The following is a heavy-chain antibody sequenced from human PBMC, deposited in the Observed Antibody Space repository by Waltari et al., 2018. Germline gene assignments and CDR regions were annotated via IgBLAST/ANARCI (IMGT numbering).Heavy chain of an antibody. V-gene: IGHV3-53*01. J-gene: IGHJ4*02. CDR1: GFTVRTNF. Sequence: EVSLVESGGNLIQPGGSLRLSCAASGFTVRTNFIRWVRQAPGKGLEGVSIIYSGGNTYYEGSVKGRFTIARDKYKNMVYLEMNSLRAEDTAVYYCAKQSPSYTRGWYPLESWGPGTLVTVSP. D-gene: IGHD6-19*01. CDR2: IYSGGNT. CDR3: AKQSPSYTRGWYPLES.